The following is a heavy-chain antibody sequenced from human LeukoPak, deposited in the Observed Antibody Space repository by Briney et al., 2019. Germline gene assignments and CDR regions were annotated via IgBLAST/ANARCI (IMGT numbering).Heavy chain of an antibody. CDR3: ARSLRVGVTAGGY. Sequence: PGGSLRLSCAVSGFTVSSNCMSWVRQAPGKGLEWVSVIYNSGSTFYADSVKGRFTISRDNSENTLYLQMNSLRAEDTAVYYCARSLRVGVTAGGYWGQGTLVTVSS. CDR1: GFTVSSNC. V-gene: IGHV3-53*01. J-gene: IGHJ4*02. D-gene: IGHD1-26*01. CDR2: IYNSGST.